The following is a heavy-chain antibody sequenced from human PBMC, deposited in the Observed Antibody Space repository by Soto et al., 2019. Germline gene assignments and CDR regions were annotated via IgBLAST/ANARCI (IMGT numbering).Heavy chain of an antibody. CDR3: AKDHRITMVRGVITLYYFDY. J-gene: IGHJ4*02. CDR2: ISGSGGST. D-gene: IGHD3-10*01. V-gene: IGHV3-23*01. CDR1: GFTFSSYA. Sequence: GGSLRLSCAASGFTFSSYAMSWVRQAPGKGLEWVSAISGSGGSTYYADSVKGRFTISRDNSKNTLYLQMNSLRAEDTAVYYCAKDHRITMVRGVITLYYFDYWAQGTLVTVSS.